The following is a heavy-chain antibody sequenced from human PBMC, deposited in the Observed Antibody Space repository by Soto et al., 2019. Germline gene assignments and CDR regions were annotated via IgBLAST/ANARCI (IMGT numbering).Heavy chain of an antibody. D-gene: IGHD2-8*02. CDR3: ARDKITGLFDY. J-gene: IGHJ4*02. CDR1: GGSFSGYY. Sequence: QVQLQQWGAGLLKPSETLSLACAVYGGSFSGYYWTWIRQPPGTGLEWIGEINHSGATNYNPSLKSRVTISVDKSKNQFSLKLTSVTAAATAVYYCARDKITGLFDYWGQGTLVTVSS. CDR2: INHSGAT. V-gene: IGHV4-34*01.